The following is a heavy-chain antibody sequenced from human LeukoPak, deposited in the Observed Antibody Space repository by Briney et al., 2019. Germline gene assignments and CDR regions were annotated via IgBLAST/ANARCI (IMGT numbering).Heavy chain of an antibody. Sequence: PGGSLRLSCAASGFTFTSYAMSGVRRVPGKGLGWVSAISGSGGSAYYADSVKGRFTISRDNAKNTLYLQMNSLRAEDTAVYYCAKGLAAAGTFDYWGQGTLVTVSS. J-gene: IGHJ4*02. V-gene: IGHV3-23*01. CDR2: ISGSGGSA. CDR1: GFTFTSYA. D-gene: IGHD6-13*01. CDR3: AKGLAAAGTFDY.